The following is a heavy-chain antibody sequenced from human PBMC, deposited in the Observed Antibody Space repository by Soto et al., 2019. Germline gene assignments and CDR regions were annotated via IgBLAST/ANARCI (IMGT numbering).Heavy chain of an antibody. D-gene: IGHD6-13*01. V-gene: IGHV1-69*13. CDR2: IIPIFGTA. CDR3: ASPSPSIAAAGTFFFDY. CDR1: GGTFSSYA. Sequence: ASVKVSCKASGGTFSSYAISWVRQAPGQGLEWMGGIIPIFGTANYAQKFQGRVTITADESTSTAYMELSSLRSEDTAVYYCASPSPSIAAAGTFFFDYWGQGTLVTVSS. J-gene: IGHJ4*02.